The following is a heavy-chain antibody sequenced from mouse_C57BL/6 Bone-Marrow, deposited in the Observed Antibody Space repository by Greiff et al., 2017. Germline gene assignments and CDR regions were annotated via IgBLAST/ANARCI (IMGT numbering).Heavy chain of an antibody. CDR1: GFTFSSYG. CDR2: ISSGGSYT. D-gene: IGHD2-4*01. V-gene: IGHV5-6*01. CDR3: AKTLYYDYDGWFAY. J-gene: IGHJ3*01. Sequence: EVKLVESGGDLVKPGGSLKLSCAASGFTFSSYGMSWVRQTPDKRLEWVATISSGGSYTYYPDSVKGRFTISRDNAKNTLYLQMSSLKSEDTAMYYGAKTLYYDYDGWFAYWGQGTLVTVSA.